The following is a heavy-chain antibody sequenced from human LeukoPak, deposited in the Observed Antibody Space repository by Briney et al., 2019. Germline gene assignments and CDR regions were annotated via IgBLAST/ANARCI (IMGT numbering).Heavy chain of an antibody. Sequence: SETLSLTCTVSGGSISSGSYYWSWIRQPAGKGLEWIGRIYTSGSTNHNPSLKSRVTISVDTSKNQFSLKLSSVAAADTAVYYCARDSDYWGQGTLVTVSS. J-gene: IGHJ4*02. V-gene: IGHV4-61*02. CDR3: ARDSDY. CDR1: GGSISSGSYY. CDR2: IYTSGST.